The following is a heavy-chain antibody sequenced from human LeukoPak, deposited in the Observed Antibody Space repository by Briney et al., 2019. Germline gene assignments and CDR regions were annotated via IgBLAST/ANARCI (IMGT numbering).Heavy chain of an antibody. CDR1: GGSISSYY. J-gene: IGHJ5*02. CDR3: ARDVRYYDILTGYLSNWFDP. CDR2: IYYSGST. Sequence: SETLSLTCTVSGGSISSYYWSWIRQPPGKGLEWIGYIYYSGSTNYNPSLKSRVTISVDTSKNQFSLKLSSVTAADTAVYYCARDVRYYDILTGYLSNWFDPWGQGTLVTVYS. V-gene: IGHV4-59*01. D-gene: IGHD3-9*01.